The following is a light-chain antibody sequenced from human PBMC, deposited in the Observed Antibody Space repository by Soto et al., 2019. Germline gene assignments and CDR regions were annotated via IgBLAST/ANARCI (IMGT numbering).Light chain of an antibody. J-gene: IGKJ5*01. CDR3: QQYGSFPIT. V-gene: IGKV3-15*01. CDR2: GAS. Sequence: EIVMTQSPATLSVSPGERATLSCRASQSVSSNLAWYQQKPGQAPRLLIYGASTRATDIPDRFSGSGSGTDFTLTISRLEPEDFAVYYCQQYGSFPITFGQGTRLEIK. CDR1: QSVSSN.